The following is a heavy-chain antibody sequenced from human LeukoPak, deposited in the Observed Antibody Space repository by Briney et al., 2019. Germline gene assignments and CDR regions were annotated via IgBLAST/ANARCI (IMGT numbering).Heavy chain of an antibody. CDR2: INPSGDST. Sequence: ASVKVSCKASGYTFTSYYMHWVRQAPGQGLEWMGIINPSGDSTSYAQKFQGRVTMTRDTSTSTVYMELSSLRSEDTAVYYCARGDYYGSGSYYPNYNYFDYWGQGTLVTVSS. CDR3: ARGDYYGSGSYYPNYNYFDY. CDR1: GYTFTSYY. V-gene: IGHV1-46*01. J-gene: IGHJ4*02. D-gene: IGHD3-10*01.